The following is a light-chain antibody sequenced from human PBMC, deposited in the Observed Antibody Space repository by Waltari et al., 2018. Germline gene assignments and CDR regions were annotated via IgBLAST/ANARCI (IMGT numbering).Light chain of an antibody. CDR1: QYVSSSY. CDR3: LQYGSPPFT. CDR2: GAS. Sequence: EIVLTQSTGTLSLSPGERATLSCRPSQYVSSSYLAWYQQKPGQAPRLLIYGASFRAAGIPERFSGSGSGTDFTLTISRLEPEDFAVFYCLQYGSPPFTFGPGTKVEIK. V-gene: IGKV3-20*01. J-gene: IGKJ3*01.